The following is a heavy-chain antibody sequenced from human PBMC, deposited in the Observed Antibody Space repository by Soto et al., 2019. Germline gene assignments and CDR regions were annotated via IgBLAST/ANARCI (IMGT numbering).Heavy chain of an antibody. J-gene: IGHJ4*02. CDR1: GSTFPSST. V-gene: IGHV1-18*01. CDR3: AIADYGDPDY. CDR2: INAHNGNT. Sequence: QVQLVQSGAEVKKPGASVKVSCKASGSTFPSSTVSWVRQAPGQGLEWMGWINAHNGNTKCAQKFQGRLTMTTDTSTGTGYMELRSLRSDDTAIYFCAIADYGDPDYWGQGTLVTVSS. D-gene: IGHD4-17*01.